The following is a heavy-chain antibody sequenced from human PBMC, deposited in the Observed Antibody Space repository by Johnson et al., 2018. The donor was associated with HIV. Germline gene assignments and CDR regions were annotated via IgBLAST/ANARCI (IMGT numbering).Heavy chain of an antibody. CDR1: GFTFDDYG. J-gene: IGHJ3*02. V-gene: IGHV3-20*04. D-gene: IGHD2-15*01. Sequence: VLLLESGGGLVQPGGSLRLSCAASGFTFDDYGMSWVRQAPGKGLEWVSGINWNGGSTGYADSVKGRFTISRDNSKNTLYLQMNSLRVEDTAVYYCAKVLDLVVVVAANLGAFDIWGQGTMVTVSS. CDR3: AKVLDLVVVVAANLGAFDI. CDR2: INWNGGST.